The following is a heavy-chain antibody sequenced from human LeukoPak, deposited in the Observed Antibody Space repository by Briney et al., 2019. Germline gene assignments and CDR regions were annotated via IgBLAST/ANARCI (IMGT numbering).Heavy chain of an antibody. J-gene: IGHJ4*02. Sequence: SETLSLTCTVSGGSISSGDYYWGWIRQPPGEGLEWIGYIYYSGSTYYNPSLKSRVTISVDTSKNQFSLKLSSVTAADTAVYYCARGSRDYYGSGSKFDYWGQGTLVTVSS. CDR1: GGSISSGDYY. V-gene: IGHV4-30-4*01. D-gene: IGHD3-10*01. CDR3: ARGSRDYYGSGSKFDY. CDR2: IYYSGST.